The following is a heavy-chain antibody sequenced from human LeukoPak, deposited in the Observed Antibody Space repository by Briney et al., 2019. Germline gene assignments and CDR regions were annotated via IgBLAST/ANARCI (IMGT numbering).Heavy chain of an antibody. CDR2: IYYSGST. J-gene: IGHJ4*02. CDR3: ARGAREWELQRHCFDY. Sequence: SETLSLTCTVSGGSVSSGSYYWSWIRQPPGKGLEWIGYIYYSGSTNYNPSLKSRVTISVDTSKNQFSLKLSSVTAADTAVYYCARGAREWELQRHCFDYWGQGTLVTVSS. D-gene: IGHD1-26*01. V-gene: IGHV4-61*01. CDR1: GGSVSSGSYY.